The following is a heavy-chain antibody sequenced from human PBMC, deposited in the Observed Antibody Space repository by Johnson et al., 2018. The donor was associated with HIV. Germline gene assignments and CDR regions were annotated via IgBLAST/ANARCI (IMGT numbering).Heavy chain of an antibody. D-gene: IGHD1-26*01. J-gene: IGHJ3*01. CDR1: GFTFSNAW. V-gene: IGHV3-15*01. CDR2: IKSKTDGGTT. Sequence: VQLVESGGGVVQPGRSLRLSCAASGFTFSNAWMSWVRQAPGKGLEWVARIKSKTDGGTTDYAAPVKGRFTISRDNSKNKLYLQMNNLKTEDTAVYDCARSRGALDVWGQGTTVTVSS. CDR3: ARSRGALDV.